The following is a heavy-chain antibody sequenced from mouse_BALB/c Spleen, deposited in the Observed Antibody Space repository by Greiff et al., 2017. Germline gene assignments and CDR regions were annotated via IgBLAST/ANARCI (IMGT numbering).Heavy chain of an antibody. V-gene: IGHV1-5*01. D-gene: IGHD1-1*01. CDR3: TRPVVAEYYFDY. CDR1: GYTFTSYW. J-gene: IGHJ2*01. CDR2: IYPGNSDT. Sequence: VQLQQSGTVLARPGASVKMSCKASGYTFTSYWMHWVKQRPGQGLEWIGAIYPGNSDTSYNQKFKGKAKLTAVTSTSTAYMELSSLTNEDSAVYYCTRPVVAEYYFDYWGQGTTLTVSS.